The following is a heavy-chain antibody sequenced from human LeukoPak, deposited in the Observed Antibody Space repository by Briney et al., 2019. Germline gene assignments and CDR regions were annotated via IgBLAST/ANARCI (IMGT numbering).Heavy chain of an antibody. Sequence: SETLSLTCTVSGGSISSSSYYWGWIRQPPGKGLEWIGSMYSRGSTSYNPSLKSRVTISVDTSQNQFSLNLSSVTAADTAVYYCARLSGSRDYWGQGTLVTVSS. CDR2: MYSRGST. CDR3: ARLSGSRDY. J-gene: IGHJ4*02. CDR1: GGSISSSSYY. D-gene: IGHD3-10*01. V-gene: IGHV4-39*01.